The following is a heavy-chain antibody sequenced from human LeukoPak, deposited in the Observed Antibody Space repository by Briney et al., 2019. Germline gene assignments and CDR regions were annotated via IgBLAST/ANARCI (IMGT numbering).Heavy chain of an antibody. J-gene: IGHJ3*02. Sequence: PGRSLRLSSAASGFTFSSYGMHWVRQAPGKGLEWVAVIWYDGSNKYYADSVKGRFTISRDNSKNTLYLQMNSLRAEDTAVYYCARELRTDAFDIWGQGTMVTVSS. CDR3: ARELRTDAFDI. D-gene: IGHD3-10*01. CDR1: GFTFSSYG. V-gene: IGHV3-33*01. CDR2: IWYDGSNK.